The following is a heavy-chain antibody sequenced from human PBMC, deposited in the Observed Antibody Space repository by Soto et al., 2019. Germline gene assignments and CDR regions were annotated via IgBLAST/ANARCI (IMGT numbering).Heavy chain of an antibody. CDR3: AGARRYYDCELDP. CDR2: ISNSVRT. D-gene: IGHD3-9*01. CDR1: GDSISRGAYY. V-gene: IGHV4-31*03. J-gene: IGHJ5*02. Sequence: QVQLQESGPGLVQPSQTLSLTCTVSGDSISRGAYYWTWLRQHPGKGLEWIGYISNSVRTYYIPSLKSRLTISLDTSENKFSLKLTSVTAADTAIDYCAGARRYYDCELDPWGQGTLVTVSS.